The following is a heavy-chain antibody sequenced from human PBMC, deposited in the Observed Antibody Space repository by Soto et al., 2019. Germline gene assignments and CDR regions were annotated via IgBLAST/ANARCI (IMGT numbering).Heavy chain of an antibody. CDR2: IYSGGST. J-gene: IGHJ6*02. D-gene: IGHD5-18*01. CDR3: AADVDTSYYYYYGMDV. V-gene: IGHV3-53*01. Sequence: PGGSLRLSCAASGFTVSSNYMSWVRQAPGKGLEWVSVIYSGGSTYYADSVKGRFTISRDNSKNTLYLQMNSLRAEDTAVYYCAADVDTSYYYYYGMDVWGQGTTVTVSS. CDR1: GFTVSSNY.